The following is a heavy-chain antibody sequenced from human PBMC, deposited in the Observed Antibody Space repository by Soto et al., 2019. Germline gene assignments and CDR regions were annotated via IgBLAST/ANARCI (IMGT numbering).Heavy chain of an antibody. J-gene: IGHJ4*02. Sequence: QVQLVESGGGVVQPGRSLRLSCAASGFTFSSYGMHWVRQAPGKGLEWVAVISYDGSNKYYADSVKGRFTISRDNSKNTLYLQMNSLRADDTAVFYCAKGGYEGLDFDYWGQGTLVPVSS. V-gene: IGHV3-30*18. CDR1: GFTFSSYG. CDR2: ISYDGSNK. D-gene: IGHD3-16*01. CDR3: AKGGYEGLDFDY.